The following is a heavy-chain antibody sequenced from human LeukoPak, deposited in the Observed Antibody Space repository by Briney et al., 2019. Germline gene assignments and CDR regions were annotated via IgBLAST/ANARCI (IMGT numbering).Heavy chain of an antibody. Sequence: GGSLRLSCAASGFTFSSYAMSWVRQAPGKGLEWVSAISGSGGSTYYADSVKGRFTISRDNSKNTLYLQVNSLRAEDTAVYYCAKDSGYGDYVGYWGQGTLVTVSS. CDR3: AKDSGYGDYVGY. J-gene: IGHJ4*02. CDR1: GFTFSSYA. V-gene: IGHV3-23*01. CDR2: ISGSGGST. D-gene: IGHD4-17*01.